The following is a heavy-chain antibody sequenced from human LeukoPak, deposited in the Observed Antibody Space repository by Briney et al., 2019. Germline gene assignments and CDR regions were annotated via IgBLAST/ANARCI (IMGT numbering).Heavy chain of an antibody. J-gene: IGHJ4*02. CDR1: GFTFSNYW. V-gene: IGHV3-7*01. CDR2: IREHGGEQ. Sequence: GGSLRLSCAVSGFTFSNYWMSWVRQAPGKGLEWVANIREHGGEQYYVDSVKGRFTISRDNPKNSVYLQMDSLRVEDTAVYYCARYCTGGSCYGHWGQGTLVTVSS. D-gene: IGHD2-15*01. CDR3: ARYCTGGSCYGH.